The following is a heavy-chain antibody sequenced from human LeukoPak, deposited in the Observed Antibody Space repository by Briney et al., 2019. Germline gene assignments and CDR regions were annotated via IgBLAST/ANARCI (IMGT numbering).Heavy chain of an antibody. D-gene: IGHD6-19*01. V-gene: IGHV3-23*01. J-gene: IGHJ4*02. CDR2: ITAGTSDT. CDR3: ATSSGWYPKYFGY. Sequence: RGSLRLSCAASGFTFSTYPMSWVRQAPGKGLEWVSSITAGTSDTSYADSVKGRFTISRDNSKNTLSLQMNSLRAEDTALYYCATSSGWYPKYFGYWGQGILVSVSS. CDR1: GFTFSTYP.